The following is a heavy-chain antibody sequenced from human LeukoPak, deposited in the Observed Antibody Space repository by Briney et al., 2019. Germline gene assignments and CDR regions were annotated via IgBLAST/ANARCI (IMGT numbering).Heavy chain of an antibody. CDR3: ARGLSKVLLHILSGISEEPYLDY. CDR2: ISPSGGSA. V-gene: IGHV1-46*01. Sequence: ASVKGSCKAFGYTFTSNYMHWVRQAPGQGPEWMGLISPSGGSATYAQKFQGRVTLTRDMSTSTDYLELSSLRSEDTAVYYCARGLSKVLLHILSGISEEPYLDYWGQGTLITVSS. CDR1: GYTFTSNY. J-gene: IGHJ4*02. D-gene: IGHD1-26*01.